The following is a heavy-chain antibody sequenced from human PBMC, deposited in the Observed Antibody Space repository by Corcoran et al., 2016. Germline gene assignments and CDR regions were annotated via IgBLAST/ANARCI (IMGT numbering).Heavy chain of an antibody. J-gene: IGHJ4*02. D-gene: IGHD2-15*01. CDR1: GGSISSSSYY. V-gene: IGHV4-39*02. CDR3: ARETCSGGSCSFDY. Sequence: QLQLQESGPGLVKPSETLSLTCTVSGGSISSSSYYWGWIRQPPGKGLEWIGSIYYSGSTYYNPSRKSRVTISVDTSKNQFSLKLSSVTAADTAVYYCARETCSGGSCSFDYWGQGTLVTVSS. CDR2: IYYSGST.